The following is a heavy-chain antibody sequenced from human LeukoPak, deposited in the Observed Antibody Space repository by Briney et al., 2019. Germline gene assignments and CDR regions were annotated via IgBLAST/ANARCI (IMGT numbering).Heavy chain of an antibody. CDR3: AKTMGATDGYYFDY. CDR2: IIPIFGTA. Sequence: ASVKVSCKASGYTFTSYAISWVRQAPGQGLEWMGGIIPIFGTANYAQKFQGRVTITADESTSTAYMELSSLRSEDTAVYYCAKTMGATDGYYFDYWGQGTLVTVSS. CDR1: GYTFTSYA. J-gene: IGHJ4*02. D-gene: IGHD1-26*01. V-gene: IGHV1-69*13.